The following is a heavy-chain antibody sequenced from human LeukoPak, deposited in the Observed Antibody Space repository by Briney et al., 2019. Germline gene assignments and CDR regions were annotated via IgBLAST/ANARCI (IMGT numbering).Heavy chain of an antibody. J-gene: IGHJ3*02. CDR3: ARRYYYHSSGLSDAFDI. Sequence: SETLSLTCTVSGGSISSGGYYWSWIRQPPGKGLEWIGYIYHSGSTYYNPSLKSRVTISVDTSKDQFSLKLSSVTAADTAVYYCARRYYYHSSGLSDAFDIWGQGTMITVSS. V-gene: IGHV4-30-2*01. CDR2: IYHSGST. CDR1: GGSISSGGYY. D-gene: IGHD3-22*01.